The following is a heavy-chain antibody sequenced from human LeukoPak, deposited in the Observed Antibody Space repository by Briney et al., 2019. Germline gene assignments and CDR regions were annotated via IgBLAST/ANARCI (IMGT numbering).Heavy chain of an antibody. CDR3: AGHHPRNTVDF. Sequence: KPSETLSLNCTVSGGSISSSSYYWGWIRQPPGKGLEWIGSIYYSGSTYYNPSLKSRVTISVDTSKNQFSLKLSSVTAADTAVYYCAGHHPRNTVDFWGQGTLVTVSS. J-gene: IGHJ4*02. CDR2: IYYSGST. V-gene: IGHV4-39*01. D-gene: IGHD2-8*02. CDR1: GGSISSSSYY.